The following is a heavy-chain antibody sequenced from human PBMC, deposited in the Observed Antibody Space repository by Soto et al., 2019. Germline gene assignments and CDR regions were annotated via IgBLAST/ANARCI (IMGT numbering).Heavy chain of an antibody. CDR3: ARDASESNYYGPGSPAFDY. Sequence: GASVKVSCKASGYTFTSYAMHWVRQAPGQRLEWMGWINAGNGNTKYSQKFQGRVTITRDTSASTAYMELSSLRSEDTAVYYCARDASESNYYGPGSPAFDYWGQGTLVTVSS. J-gene: IGHJ4*02. V-gene: IGHV1-3*01. D-gene: IGHD3-10*01. CDR2: INAGNGNT. CDR1: GYTFTSYA.